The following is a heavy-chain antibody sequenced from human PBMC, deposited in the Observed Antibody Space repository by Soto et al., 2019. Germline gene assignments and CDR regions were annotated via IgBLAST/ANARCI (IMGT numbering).Heavy chain of an antibody. D-gene: IGHD2-2*01. J-gene: IGHJ4*02. CDR3: ARYCSSTSCDHYFDY. CDR1: GYSFTNYD. Sequence: RASVKVSCKASGYSFTNYDISWVRQAPGQGLEWMGWISPYNGDTNYAQKLQGRVTMTTDTSTSTAYMELRSLRSDDTAVYYCARYCSSTSCDHYFDYWGQGTLVTVSS. CDR2: ISPYNGDT. V-gene: IGHV1-18*01.